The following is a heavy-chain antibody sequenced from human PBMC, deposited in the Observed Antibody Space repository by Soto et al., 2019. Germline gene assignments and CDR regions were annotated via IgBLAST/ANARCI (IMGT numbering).Heavy chain of an antibody. J-gene: IGHJ4*02. D-gene: IGHD2-15*01. CDR1: GDSVSSNSVA. CDR3: ARGRYCSGGSCYDY. V-gene: IGHV6-1*01. Sequence: QSQSLSLTCAISGDSVSSNSVAWNWIRQSPSRGLEWLGRTYYKSKWYNDYAVSVKSRITINPDTSKNQFSLHLNSVTPEDTAVYYCARGRYCSGGSCYDYWGQGTLVTVSS. CDR2: TYYKSKWYN.